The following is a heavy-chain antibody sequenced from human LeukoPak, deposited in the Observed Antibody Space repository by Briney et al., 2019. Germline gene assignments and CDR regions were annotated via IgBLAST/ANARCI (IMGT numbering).Heavy chain of an antibody. Sequence: PGGSLRLSCAASGFTFSSYSMKWVRQAPGKGLEWGSSLSSSSSYIYYADSVKGRFTISRDNAKNSLYLQMNSLRAEDTAVYYCARASEGGYYYYYMDVWGKGTTVTVSS. D-gene: IGHD2-15*01. CDR2: LSSSSSYI. J-gene: IGHJ6*03. V-gene: IGHV3-21*01. CDR1: GFTFSSYS. CDR3: ARASEGGYYYYYMDV.